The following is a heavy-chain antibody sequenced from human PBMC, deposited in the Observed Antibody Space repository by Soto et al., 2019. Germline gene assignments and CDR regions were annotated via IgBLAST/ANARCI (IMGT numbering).Heavy chain of an antibody. CDR3: ARGSDSSGYYYYPFDY. V-gene: IGHV4-59*01. D-gene: IGHD3-22*01. CDR1: GGSISSYY. Sequence: SETLSLTCTVSGGSISSYYWSWIRQPPGKGLEWIGYIYYSGSTNYNPSLKSRVTISVDTSKNQFSLKLSSVTAADTALYYCARGSDSSGYYYYPFDYWGQGTLVTVSS. J-gene: IGHJ4*02. CDR2: IYYSGST.